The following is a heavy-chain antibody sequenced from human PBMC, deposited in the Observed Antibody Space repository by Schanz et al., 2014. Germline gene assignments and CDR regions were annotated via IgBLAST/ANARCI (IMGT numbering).Heavy chain of an antibody. CDR1: GGSISGYY. D-gene: IGHD3-10*01. Sequence: QVQLQQWGAGLLKPSETLSLTCGVYGGSISGYYWSWIRQPPGKGLEWIGEINHSGVTNYNPFLESRLPILVDMSNRELRRKTPDVTAADTAVYYCARSKGPRGWFDPWGQGTLVTVSS. CDR3: ARSKGPRGWFDP. J-gene: IGHJ5*02. V-gene: IGHV4-34*01. CDR2: INHSGVT.